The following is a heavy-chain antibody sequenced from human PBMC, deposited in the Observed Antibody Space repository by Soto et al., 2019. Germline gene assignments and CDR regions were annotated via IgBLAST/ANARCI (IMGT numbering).Heavy chain of an antibody. CDR1: GFTVSSNY. Sequence: GGSLRLSCAASGFTVSSNYMSWVRQAPGKGLEWVSVIYGGGSTCYADSVKGRFTISRDNSKNTLYLQMNSLRAEDTAVYYCARRLTGGHFDYWGQGTQVTVS. D-gene: IGHD3-10*01. CDR3: ARRLTGGHFDY. CDR2: IYGGGST. J-gene: IGHJ4*02. V-gene: IGHV3-53*01.